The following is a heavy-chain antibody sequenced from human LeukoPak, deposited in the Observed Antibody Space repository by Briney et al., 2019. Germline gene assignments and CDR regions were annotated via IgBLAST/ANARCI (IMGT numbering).Heavy chain of an antibody. D-gene: IGHD6-13*01. CDR3: AKDRSSSWYYYGMDV. V-gene: IGHV3-30*02. J-gene: IGHJ6*04. Sequence: GGSLRLSCAASGFTFSSYGMHWVRQAPGKGLEWVAFIPYDGSNKYYAGSVKGRFTISRDNSKNTLYLQMNSLRAEDTAVYYCAKDRSSSWYYYGMDVWGEGTTVTVSS. CDR1: GFTFSSYG. CDR2: IPYDGSNK.